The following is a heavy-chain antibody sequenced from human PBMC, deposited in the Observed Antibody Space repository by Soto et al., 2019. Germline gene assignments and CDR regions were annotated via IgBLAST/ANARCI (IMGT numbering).Heavy chain of an antibody. Sequence: GGSLRLSCAASGFTFSSYSMNWVRQAPGKGLEWVSYISSSSSTIYYADSVKGRFTISRDNAKNSLYLQMNSLRAEDTAVYYCARSTRERYGDYEGDAFDIWGQGTMVTVSS. V-gene: IGHV3-48*01. J-gene: IGHJ3*02. CDR2: ISSSSSTI. D-gene: IGHD4-17*01. CDR3: ARSTRERYGDYEGDAFDI. CDR1: GFTFSSYS.